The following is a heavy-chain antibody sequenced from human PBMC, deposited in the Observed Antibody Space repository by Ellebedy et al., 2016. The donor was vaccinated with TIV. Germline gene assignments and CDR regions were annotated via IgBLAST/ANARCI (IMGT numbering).Heavy chain of an antibody. D-gene: IGHD2-15*01. V-gene: IGHV4-34*01. CDR1: GGSFSGYY. CDR3: AGPPRRYCSGGSCYSGSLDY. Sequence: SETLSLXXAVYGGSFSGYYWSWTRQPPGKGLEWIGEINHSGSTNYNPSLKSRVTISVDTSKNQFSLKLSSVTAADTAVYYCAGPPRRYCSGGSCYSGSLDYWGQGTLVTVSS. J-gene: IGHJ4*02. CDR2: INHSGST.